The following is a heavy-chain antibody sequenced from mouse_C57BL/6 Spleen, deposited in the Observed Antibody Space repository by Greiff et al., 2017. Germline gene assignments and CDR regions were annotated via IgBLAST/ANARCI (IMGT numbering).Heavy chain of an antibody. V-gene: IGHV1-36*01. D-gene: IGHD1-1*01. Sequence: EVQLVESGPVLVKPGPSVKISCKASGFTFTDYYMHWVKQSPGKSLEWIGLVYPSNGGTSYNQKFKGKATLTVDTSSSTAYMELNSLTSEDSAVYYCARIRYSSSDWYFDVWGTGTTVTVSS. J-gene: IGHJ1*03. CDR3: ARIRYSSSDWYFDV. CDR1: GFTFTDYY. CDR2: VYPSNGGT.